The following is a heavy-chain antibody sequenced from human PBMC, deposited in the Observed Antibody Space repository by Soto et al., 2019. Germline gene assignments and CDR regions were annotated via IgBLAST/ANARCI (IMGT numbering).Heavy chain of an antibody. CDR1: GFPFSSFG. J-gene: IGHJ3*02. CDR3: ARSGCSGGTCYRGYDGFDI. D-gene: IGHD2-15*01. CDR2: IWYDGSNK. V-gene: IGHV3-33*01. Sequence: QVQLVESGGGVVQPGKSLRLSCAASGFPFSSFGIHWVRQAPGEGLEWVAVIWYDGSNKYYADSVKGRFTISRDNAKSRVDLQMNSLRGEDTAVYYCARSGCSGGTCYRGYDGFDIWGQGTKVTVSP.